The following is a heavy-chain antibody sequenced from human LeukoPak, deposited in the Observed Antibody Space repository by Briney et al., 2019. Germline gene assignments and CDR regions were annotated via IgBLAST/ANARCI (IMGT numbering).Heavy chain of an antibody. CDR1: GGSISSGDYY. CDR3: AREETNYDILTGYSHGAFDI. V-gene: IGHV4-30-4*01. Sequence: SETLSLTCTVSGGSISSGDYYWSWIRQPPGKGLEWIGYIYYSGSTHYNPSLKSRVTISVDTSKNQFSLKLSSVTAADTAVYCCAREETNYDILTGYSHGAFDIWGQGTMVTVSS. J-gene: IGHJ3*02. D-gene: IGHD3-9*01. CDR2: IYYSGST.